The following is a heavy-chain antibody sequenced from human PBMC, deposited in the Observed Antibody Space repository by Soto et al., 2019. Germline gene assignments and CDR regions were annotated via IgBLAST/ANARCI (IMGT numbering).Heavy chain of an antibody. CDR2: ISSSSSYI. J-gene: IGHJ6*03. CDR3: ARHSGYDHYYCYYMDV. V-gene: IGHV3-21*01. CDR1: GFTFSSYS. Sequence: EVQLVESGGGLVKPGGSLRLSCAASGFTFSSYSMNWVRQAPGKGLVWVSSISSSSSYIYYADSVKGRFTISRNNAKNSLYLQMSSLRAEDTAVYYCARHSGYDHYYCYYMDVWGKGTTVTVSS. D-gene: IGHD5-12*01.